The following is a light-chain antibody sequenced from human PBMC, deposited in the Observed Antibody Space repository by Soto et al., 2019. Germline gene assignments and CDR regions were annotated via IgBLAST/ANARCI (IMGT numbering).Light chain of an antibody. CDR1: QSISSY. J-gene: IGKJ1*01. Sequence: DIQMTQSPSSLSASVGDRVTITCRASQSISSYLNWYQQKPGKAPKLLIYAASSLQSGVPSRVSGSGSGTDFTLTISSLHPEDFATYYCQQSYSTPRTFGQGTKVEIK. CDR3: QQSYSTPRT. CDR2: AAS. V-gene: IGKV1-39*01.